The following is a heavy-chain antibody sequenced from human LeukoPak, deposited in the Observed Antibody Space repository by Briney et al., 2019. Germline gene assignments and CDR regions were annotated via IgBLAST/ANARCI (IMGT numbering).Heavy chain of an antibody. Sequence: ASVKVSCKASGYTFTGYYMHWVRQAPGQGLEWMAWMNPNSGGTSYAQKFQGRVTVTRDTSISTAYMELSRLKFDDTAVYYCARNKEGKSLDYWGQGTLVTVSS. CDR1: GYTFTGYY. V-gene: IGHV1-2*02. CDR3: ARNKEGKSLDY. J-gene: IGHJ4*02. CDR2: MNPNSGGT.